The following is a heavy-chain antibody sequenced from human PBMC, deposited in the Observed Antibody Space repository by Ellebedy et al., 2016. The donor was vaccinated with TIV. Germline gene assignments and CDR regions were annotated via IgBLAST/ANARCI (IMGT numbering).Heavy chain of an antibody. V-gene: IGHV3-23*01. CDR2: ISGSGGST. D-gene: IGHD6-13*01. CDR3: ARSAPRVKPDIAAAFELEVDY. J-gene: IGHJ4*02. Sequence: GESLKISCAASGFTFSSYAMSWVRQAPGKGLEWVSAISGSGGSTYYADSVKGRFTISRDNSKNTLYLQMNSLRAEETAVYYCARSAPRVKPDIAAAFELEVDYWGQGTLVTVSS. CDR1: GFTFSSYA.